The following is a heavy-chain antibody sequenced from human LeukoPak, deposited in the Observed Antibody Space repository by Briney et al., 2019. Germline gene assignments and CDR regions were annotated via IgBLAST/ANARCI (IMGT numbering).Heavy chain of an antibody. D-gene: IGHD3-22*01. Sequence: GGSLRLSCAASGFTFSSYEMNWVRQAPGKGLEWVSYISSSGSTIYYADSVKGRFTISRDNAKNTLYLQMNSLRAEDTAVYYCARVSNGNYYYYYMDVWGKGTTVIVSS. J-gene: IGHJ6*03. V-gene: IGHV3-48*03. CDR3: ARVSNGNYYYYYMDV. CDR2: ISSSGSTI. CDR1: GFTFSSYE.